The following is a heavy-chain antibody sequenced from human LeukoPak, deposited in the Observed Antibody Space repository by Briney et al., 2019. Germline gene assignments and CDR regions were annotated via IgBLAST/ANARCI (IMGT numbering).Heavy chain of an antibody. J-gene: IGHJ4*02. V-gene: IGHV1-18*01. CDR1: GYTFTSYG. D-gene: IGHD5-12*01. CDR3: ARESTPYGGYAYYFDY. CDR2: ISGYNGNT. Sequence: ASVKVSCKASGYTFTSYGISWVRQAPGQGLEWMGWISGYNGNTNYAQKLQGRVTMTTDTSTSTAYMELRSLRSDDTAVHYCARESTPYGGYAYYFDYWGQGTLVTVSS.